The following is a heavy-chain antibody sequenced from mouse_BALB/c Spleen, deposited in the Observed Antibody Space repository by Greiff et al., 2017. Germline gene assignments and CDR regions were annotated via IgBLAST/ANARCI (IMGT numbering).Heavy chain of an antibody. V-gene: IGHV1S81*02. CDR3: AKKGYYYGSRTGYFDV. J-gene: IGHJ1*01. CDR1: GYTFTSYW. CDR2: INPSNGRT. Sequence: QVHVKQSGPEVVKPGASVKLSCKASGYTFTSYWMHWVKQRPGQGLEWIGEINPSNGRTNYNEKFKSKATLTVDKSSSTAYMQLSSLTSEDSAVYYCAKKGYYYGSRTGYFDVWGAGTTVTVSS. D-gene: IGHD1-1*01.